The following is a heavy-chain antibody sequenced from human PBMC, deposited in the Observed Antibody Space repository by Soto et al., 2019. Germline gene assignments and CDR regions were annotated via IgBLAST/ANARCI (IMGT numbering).Heavy chain of an antibody. D-gene: IGHD6-6*01. Sequence: PSENLYLTCTVSGGSSSSYYWSWIRQPPGKGLEWIGYIYDSGSTNYNPSLKSRVTISVDTSKNQFSLKLTSVTAADTAVYYCAAPPRYWGQGTLVTVS. CDR1: GGSSSSYY. V-gene: IGHV4-59*01. CDR2: IYDSGST. J-gene: IGHJ4*02. CDR3: AAPPRY.